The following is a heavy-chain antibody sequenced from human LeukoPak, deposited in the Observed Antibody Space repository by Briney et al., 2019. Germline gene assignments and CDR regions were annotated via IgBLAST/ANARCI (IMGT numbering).Heavy chain of an antibody. CDR1: GYTLTSYD. Sequence: GASVKVSCKASGYTLTSYDINWVRQATGQGLEWMGWMNPNSGNTGYAQKFQGRVTMTRNTSISTAYMELSSLRSEDTAVYYCARASRRFGKSFDYWGQGTLVTASS. D-gene: IGHD3-10*01. CDR3: ARASRRFGKSFDY. CDR2: MNPNSGNT. J-gene: IGHJ4*02. V-gene: IGHV1-8*01.